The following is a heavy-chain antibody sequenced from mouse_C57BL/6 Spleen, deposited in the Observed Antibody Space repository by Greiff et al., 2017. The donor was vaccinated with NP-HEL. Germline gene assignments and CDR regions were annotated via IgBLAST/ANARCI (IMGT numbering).Heavy chain of an antibody. J-gene: IGHJ3*01. CDR2: INPYNGGT. D-gene: IGHD1-1*01. Sequence: EVKLMESGPVLVKPGASVKMSCKASGYTFTDYYMNWVKQSHGKSLEWIGVINPYNGGTSYNQKFKGKATLTVDKSSSTAYMELNSLTSEDSAVYYCARPLTTVVRGFAYWGQGTLVTVSA. CDR3: ARPLTTVVRGFAY. CDR1: GYTFTDYY. V-gene: IGHV1-19*01.